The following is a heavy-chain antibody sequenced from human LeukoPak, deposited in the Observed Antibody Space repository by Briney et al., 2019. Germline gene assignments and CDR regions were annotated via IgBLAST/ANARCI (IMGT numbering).Heavy chain of an antibody. V-gene: IGHV4-39*01. J-gene: IGHJ4*02. CDR2: IYYSGST. D-gene: IGHD3-10*01. Sequence: SETLSLTCTVSGGSISSSSYYWGWIRQPPGKGLEWIGSIYYSGSTYYNPSLKSRVTISVDTSKNQFSLKLSSVTAADTAVYYCARGAGSGSSCFDYWGQGTLVTVSS. CDR3: ARGAGSGSSCFDY. CDR1: GGSISSSSYY.